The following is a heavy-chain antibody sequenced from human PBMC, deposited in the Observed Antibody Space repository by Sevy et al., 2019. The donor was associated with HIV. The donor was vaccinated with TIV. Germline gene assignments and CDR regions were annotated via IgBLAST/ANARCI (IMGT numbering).Heavy chain of an antibody. CDR3: ARCPGNYSIDY. J-gene: IGHJ4*02. Sequence: GGSLRLSCAASEFTFNTYSLIWVRQTPGKGLEWLSFIGTAAGVTYYADSVKGRFTISRDNAKNSLYLQMNSLRDEDTAVYYCARCPGNYSIDYWGQGTLVTVSS. D-gene: IGHD3-10*01. CDR1: EFTFNTYS. CDR2: IGTAAGVT. V-gene: IGHV3-48*02.